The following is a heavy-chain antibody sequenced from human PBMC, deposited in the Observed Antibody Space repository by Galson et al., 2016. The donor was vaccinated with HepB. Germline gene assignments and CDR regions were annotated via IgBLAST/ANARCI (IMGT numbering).Heavy chain of an antibody. V-gene: IGHV6-1*01. J-gene: IGHJ6*02. CDR1: GDSVSDYSAA. D-gene: IGHD2-2*01. CDR2: TYYRSKWYN. Sequence: CAISGDSVSDYSAAWNWIRQSPSRGLEWLGRTYYRSKWYNDYAVSVRSRIHINPDRSKNQFSLHLDSVSPEDTAVYYCARSDVVVVPVDNYYYHYNGMDVWGQGTAVTVSS. CDR3: ARSDVVVVPVDNYYYHYNGMDV.